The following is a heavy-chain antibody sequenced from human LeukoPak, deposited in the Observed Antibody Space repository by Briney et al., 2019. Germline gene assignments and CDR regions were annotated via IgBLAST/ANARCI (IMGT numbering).Heavy chain of an antibody. CDR3: AKEYYGSGSYYDY. D-gene: IGHD3-10*01. CDR1: GFPFSRYG. J-gene: IGHJ4*02. V-gene: IGHV3-30*02. Sequence: GGSLRLSCAASGFPFSRYGMYWVRQAPGKGLEWVAFIRDDGSNRYHADSVKGRFTISRDNSKNTLYLEMNSLRAEDTGIYYCAKEYYGSGSYYDYWGQGSLVTVSS. CDR2: IRDDGSNR.